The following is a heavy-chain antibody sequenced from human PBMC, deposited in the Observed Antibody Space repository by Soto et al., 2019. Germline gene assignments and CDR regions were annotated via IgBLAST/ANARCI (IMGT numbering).Heavy chain of an antibody. J-gene: IGHJ4*02. CDR2: ISGSGGST. CDR1: GFTFSSYA. V-gene: IGHV3-23*01. CDR3: AKDGRGPVTTYYFDY. Sequence: GGSLRLSCAASGFTFSSYAMSWVRQAPGKGLEWVSAISGSGGSTYYADSVKGRFTISRDNSKNTLYLQMNSLRAEDTAVYYCAKDGRGPVTTYYFDYWGQGTLVTVSS. D-gene: IGHD4-17*01.